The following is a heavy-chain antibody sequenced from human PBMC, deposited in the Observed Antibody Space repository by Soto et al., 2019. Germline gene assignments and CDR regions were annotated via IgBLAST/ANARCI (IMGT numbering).Heavy chain of an antibody. CDR3: AQTLRSAVAGPGRFDL. CDR1: GGTFSRYA. V-gene: IGHV1-69*12. Sequence: QVQLVQSGAEVKKPGSSVKVSCKASGGTFSRYAISWVRQAPGQGLEWMGGITPMFGTANYAQKFQGRVTISADESTSTVHMELRRLRSEDTAVHYCAQTLRSAVAGPGRFDLWGRGTLVIVSS. D-gene: IGHD6-19*01. J-gene: IGHJ2*01. CDR2: ITPMFGTA.